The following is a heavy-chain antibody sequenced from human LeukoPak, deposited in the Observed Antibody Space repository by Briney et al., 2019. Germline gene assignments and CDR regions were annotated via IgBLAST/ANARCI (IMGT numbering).Heavy chain of an antibody. V-gene: IGHV3-30*03. Sequence: PGRSLRLSCAASGFTFSSYGMHWVRQAPGKGLEWVAVISYDGSNKYYADSVKGRFTISRDNSKNTLYLQMNSLRAEDTAVYYCATEASSGWYPGPFDYWGQGTLVTVSS. CDR2: ISYDGSNK. D-gene: IGHD6-19*01. CDR1: GFTFSSYG. CDR3: ATEASSGWYPGPFDY. J-gene: IGHJ4*02.